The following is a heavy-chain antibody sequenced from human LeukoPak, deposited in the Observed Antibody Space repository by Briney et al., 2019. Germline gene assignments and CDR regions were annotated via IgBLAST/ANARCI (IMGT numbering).Heavy chain of an antibody. V-gene: IGHV3-53*01. J-gene: IGHJ6*02. CDR2: IHSGGNA. Sequence: GGSLRLSCAASGFTVSNTYMTWVRQAPGKGLEWVSVIHSGGNAYYADSLKGRFTISRDNSKNTLYLQMNSLRAEDTAVYYCARDQPDYAREYGMDVWGQGTTVTVSS. D-gene: IGHD4-17*01. CDR3: ARDQPDYAREYGMDV. CDR1: GFTVSNTY.